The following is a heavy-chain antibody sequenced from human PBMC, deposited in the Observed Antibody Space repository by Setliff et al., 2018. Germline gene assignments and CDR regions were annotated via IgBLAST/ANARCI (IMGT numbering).Heavy chain of an antibody. Sequence: GGSLRLSCAASGFTFSASPMSWVRQAPGKGLEWVSYISRSGSTIYCADSVKGRFTISRDNAKNSLYLQMNSLRAEDTAVYYCARGGRFAHYMDVWGKGTTVTVSS. CDR2: ISRSGSTI. D-gene: IGHD3-3*01. J-gene: IGHJ6*03. V-gene: IGHV3-11*01. CDR3: ARGGRFAHYMDV. CDR1: GFTFSASP.